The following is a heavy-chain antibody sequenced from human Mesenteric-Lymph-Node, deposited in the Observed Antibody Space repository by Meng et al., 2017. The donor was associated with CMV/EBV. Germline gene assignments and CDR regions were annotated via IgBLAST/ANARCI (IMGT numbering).Heavy chain of an antibody. CDR2: IYYSGST. V-gene: IGHV4-61*08. D-gene: IGHD6-6*01. CDR3: ARGGAYSSSFTFDY. J-gene: IGHJ4*02. CDR1: GGSVSRSGYY. Sequence: GSLRLSCTVSGGSVSRSGYYWSWIRQPPGKGLEWIGYIYYSGSTNYNPSLKSRVTISVDTSKNQFSLKLSSVTAADTAVYYCARGGAYSSSFTFDYWGQGALVTVSS.